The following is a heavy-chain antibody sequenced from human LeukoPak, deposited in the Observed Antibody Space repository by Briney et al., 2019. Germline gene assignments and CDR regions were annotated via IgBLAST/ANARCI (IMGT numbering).Heavy chain of an antibody. CDR2: IKKDGSER. CDR1: GFTFSSYW. Sequence: GGALRLSCAASGFTFSSYWMSWVRQAPGKGLEWVANIKKDGSERYYVDSVKGRFTISRDNAKNSLYLQMNSLRGEDTAVYYCASDDKNGTDYWGQGTLVTVSS. V-gene: IGHV3-7*01. D-gene: IGHD1-1*01. J-gene: IGHJ4*02. CDR3: ASDDKNGTDY.